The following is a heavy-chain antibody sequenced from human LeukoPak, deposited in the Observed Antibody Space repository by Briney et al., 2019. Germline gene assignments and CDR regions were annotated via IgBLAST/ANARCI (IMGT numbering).Heavy chain of an antibody. CDR2: IIPIFGTA. CDR1: GGTFSSYA. CDR3: ARADYSNYRFNWFDP. J-gene: IGHJ5*02. Sequence: GSSVKVSCKAPGGTFSSYAISWVRQAPGQGLEWMGGIIPIFGTANYAQKFQGRVTITADESTSTAYMELSSLRSEDTAVYYCARADYSNYRFNWFDPWGQGTLVTVSS. V-gene: IGHV1-69*01. D-gene: IGHD4-11*01.